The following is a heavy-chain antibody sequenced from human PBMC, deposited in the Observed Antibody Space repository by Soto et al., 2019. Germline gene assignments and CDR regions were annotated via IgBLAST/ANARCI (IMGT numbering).Heavy chain of an antibody. CDR3: GRDISTLAGPLGY. CDR2: IYYSGST. J-gene: IGHJ4*02. CDR1: GGSISSGGYY. D-gene: IGHD6-19*01. V-gene: IGHV4-31*03. Sequence: SETLSLTCTVSGGSISSGGYYWSWIRQHPGKGLEWIGYIYYSGSTFHNPSLRSRVTISVDTSKNQFSLKLTSVTAADTAVYYCGRDISTLAGPLGYWGQVTLVTVSS.